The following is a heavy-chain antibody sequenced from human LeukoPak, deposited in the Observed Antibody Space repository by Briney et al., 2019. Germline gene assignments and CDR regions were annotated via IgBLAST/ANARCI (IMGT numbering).Heavy chain of an antibody. CDR2: IYYSGGT. CDR3: ARDHCSSTSCSNWFDP. J-gene: IGHJ5*02. Sequence: SETLSLTCTVSGGSINYYYWMWIRQPPGKGLEWIGYIYYSGGTHYNPSLKSRVTMLVDTSKNQFSLKLTAVTAADTAVYYCARDHCSSTSCSNWFDPWGQGTLVTVSS. D-gene: IGHD2-2*01. CDR1: GGSINYYY. V-gene: IGHV4-59*01.